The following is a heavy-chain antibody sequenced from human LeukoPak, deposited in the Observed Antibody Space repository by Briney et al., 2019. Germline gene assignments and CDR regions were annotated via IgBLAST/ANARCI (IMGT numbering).Heavy chain of an antibody. D-gene: IGHD3-10*01. Sequence: ASVEVSCKASGYTFTGHYIHWVRQAPGQGLEWMGWINPNSGSTNYAQKFQGRVTMTRDTSISIAYMELTRLRSDDTAVFYCARDGYYYGSGSFVDYWGQGTLVTVSS. CDR1: GYTFTGHY. V-gene: IGHV1-2*02. CDR2: INPNSGST. CDR3: ARDGYYYGSGSFVDY. J-gene: IGHJ4*02.